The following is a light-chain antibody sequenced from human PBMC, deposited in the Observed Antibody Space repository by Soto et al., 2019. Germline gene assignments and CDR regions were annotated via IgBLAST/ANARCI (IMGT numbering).Light chain of an antibody. J-gene: IGKJ1*01. CDR2: KAS. V-gene: IGKV1-5*03. CDR3: QQYSKYPWT. CDR1: QSIDKW. Sequence: DIRMTQSLSTLSASVGDRVTGACRASQSIDKWLAWYQQKPGKAPKLLMYKASLLQSGIPSRFSGSGSGTEFTLTISSLQSDDVASYYCQQYSKYPWTFGQGTKVEV.